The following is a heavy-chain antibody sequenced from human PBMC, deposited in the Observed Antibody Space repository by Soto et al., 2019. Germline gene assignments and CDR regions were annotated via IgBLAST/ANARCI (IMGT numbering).Heavy chain of an antibody. V-gene: IGHV4-4*02. CDR3: ASQRIVDYGSGRLEIDY. J-gene: IGHJ4*02. D-gene: IGHD3-10*01. CDR1: GGSFSSSNW. CDR2: IYHSGST. Sequence: SETLSLTCAVYGGSFSSSNWWSWVRQPPGKGLEWIGEIYHSGSTNYNPSLKSRVTISVDKSKNQFSLKLSSVTAADTAVYYCASQRIVDYGSGRLEIDYWGQGTLVTVSS.